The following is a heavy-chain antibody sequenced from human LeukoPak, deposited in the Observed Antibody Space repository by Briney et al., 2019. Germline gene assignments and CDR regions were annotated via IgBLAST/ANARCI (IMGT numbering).Heavy chain of an antibody. CDR1: GYIFSSYV. J-gene: IGHJ4*02. Sequence: GASVKVSCEASGYIFSSYVISWVRQAPGQDLEWMGRVSAHNGEIKYAEKFQGRVTMTTVTSTTTAYMELRSLRSDDTAVYYCARVAQHRYYYDSSDYRYYFDYWGQGTLVTVSS. CDR3: ARVAQHRYYYDSSDYRYYFDY. CDR2: VSAHNGEI. V-gene: IGHV1-18*01. D-gene: IGHD3-22*01.